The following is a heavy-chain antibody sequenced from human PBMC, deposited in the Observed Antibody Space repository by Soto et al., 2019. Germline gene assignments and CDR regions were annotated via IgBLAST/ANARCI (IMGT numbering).Heavy chain of an antibody. CDR2: ISGSGGST. J-gene: IGHJ4*02. CDR3: AKAALYYCSGGSCYYFDY. D-gene: IGHD2-15*01. V-gene: IGHV3-23*01. CDR1: GFTFSSYA. Sequence: EVQLLESGGGLVQPGGSLRLSCAASGFTFSSYAMSWVRQAPGKGLEWVSAISGSGGSTYYADSVKGRFTISRDNSKTPLYLQMNSLRAEDTAVYYCAKAALYYCSGGSCYYFDYWGQGTLVTVSS.